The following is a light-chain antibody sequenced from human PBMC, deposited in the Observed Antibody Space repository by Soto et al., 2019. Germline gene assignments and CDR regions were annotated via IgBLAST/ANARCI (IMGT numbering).Light chain of an antibody. V-gene: IGKV3-20*01. J-gene: IGKJ2*01. Sequence: EVVLTQSPGTLSLSPGERATLSCRAGQGVSSSYLAWYQQKPGQAPRLLIYGTSRRATGIPDRFSGSGSVTDFTLTISRLEPEDFAVYFCQQYGSSPYTFRQGTKLEIK. CDR1: QGVSSSY. CDR3: QQYGSSPYT. CDR2: GTS.